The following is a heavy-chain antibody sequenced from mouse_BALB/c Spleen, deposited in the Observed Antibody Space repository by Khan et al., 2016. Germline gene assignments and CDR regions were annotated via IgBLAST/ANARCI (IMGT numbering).Heavy chain of an antibody. CDR3: ARGYEAWFAY. V-gene: IGHV14-3*02. D-gene: IGHD2-10*02. CDR1: GFNIKDTY. J-gene: IGHJ3*01. Sequence: VQLQQSGAELVKPGASVKLSCTTSGFNIKDTYMYWVKQRPEQGLEWIGRIDPANGNTKYDPKFQGKATITADTSSNTAYLQFSSLTSADTAGYYCARGYEAWFAYWGQGTLVTVSA. CDR2: IDPANGNT.